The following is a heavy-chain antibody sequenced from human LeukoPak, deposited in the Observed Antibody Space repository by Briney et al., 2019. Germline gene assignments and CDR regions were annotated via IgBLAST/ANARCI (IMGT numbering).Heavy chain of an antibody. D-gene: IGHD1-26*01. CDR2: ISYDGSNK. CDR1: GFTFSSYA. Sequence: PGRSLRLSCAASGFTFSSYAMHWVRQAPGKGLEWVAVISYDGSNKYYADSVKGRFTISRDNSKNTLYLQMNSLRAEDTAVYYCARDPYVYSGSSNGEYYFDYWGQGTLVTVSS. J-gene: IGHJ4*02. CDR3: ARDPYVYSGSSNGEYYFDY. V-gene: IGHV3-30-3*01.